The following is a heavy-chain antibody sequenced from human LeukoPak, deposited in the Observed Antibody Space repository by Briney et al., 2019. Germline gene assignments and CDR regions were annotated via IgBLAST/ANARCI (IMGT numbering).Heavy chain of an antibody. CDR3: ARDPNYDFWSGYYIAYFDY. D-gene: IGHD3-3*01. Sequence: GGSLRLSCAASGFMFSGYSMNWVRQAPGKGLEWVSSISSSSSHIYYADSVKGRFAISRDNAKDSLYLQMNSLRAEDTAVYYCARDPNYDFWSGYYIAYFDYWGQGTLSPSPQ. J-gene: IGHJ4*02. CDR2: ISSSSSHI. CDR1: GFMFSGYS. V-gene: IGHV3-21*01.